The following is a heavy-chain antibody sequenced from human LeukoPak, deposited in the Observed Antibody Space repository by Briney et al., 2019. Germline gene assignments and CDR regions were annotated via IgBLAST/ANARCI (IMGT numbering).Heavy chain of an antibody. Sequence: SETLSLTCTVSGGSISSYYWSWIRQPPGKGLEWIGYIYYSGSTNYNPSHKSRVTISVDTSKNQFSLKLSSVTAADTAVYYCARAVGVYNWFDPWGQGTLVTVSS. CDR1: GGSISSYY. CDR3: ARAVGVYNWFDP. V-gene: IGHV4-59*01. J-gene: IGHJ5*02. D-gene: IGHD6-13*01. CDR2: IYYSGST.